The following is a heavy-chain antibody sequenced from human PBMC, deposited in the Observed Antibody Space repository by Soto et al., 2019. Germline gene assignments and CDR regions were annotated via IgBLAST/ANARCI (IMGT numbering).Heavy chain of an antibody. CDR2: ITPIYPTT. CDR3: ARIPRYSFPTSDDLDS. V-gene: IGHV1-69*15. CDR1: GGTFYTYT. D-gene: IGHD5-18*01. Sequence: QVQLVQSGAEVRKPGSSVQVSCKASGGTFYTYTFSWVRQAPGQGLEWMGSITPIYPTTNYAEKLQGRLTVTADGSTNTAYMELNSLTSEDTAVYYCARIPRYSFPTSDDLDSWGKGTLVTVSS. J-gene: IGHJ4*02.